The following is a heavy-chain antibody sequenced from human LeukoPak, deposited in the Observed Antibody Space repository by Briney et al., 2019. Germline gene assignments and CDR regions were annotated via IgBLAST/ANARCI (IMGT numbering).Heavy chain of an antibody. CDR1: GFTVSSNY. Sequence: GGSLRLSCAASGFTVSSNYMSWVRQAPGKGLEWFSVIYSGGSTYYADSVKGRFTISRDNPKNTLYLQMNSLRAEDTAVYYCASGRDGYNSDYWGQGTLVTVSS. J-gene: IGHJ4*02. D-gene: IGHD5-24*01. CDR3: ASGRDGYNSDY. CDR2: IYSGGST. V-gene: IGHV3-66*01.